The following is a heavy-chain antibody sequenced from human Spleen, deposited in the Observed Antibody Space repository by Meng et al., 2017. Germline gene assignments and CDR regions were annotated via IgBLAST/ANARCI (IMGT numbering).Heavy chain of an antibody. CDR3: STDRSWFDP. CDR1: GINFSTAW. Sequence: EVQLVEAGGGLVKPGGSLRLSCATSGINFSTAWMTWFRQAPGKGLEWVGRIKSKPDGGTAGYGAPVQGRFTISKDDSKNTLYLQMNSLKTEDTAVYYCSTDRSWFDPWGQGTLVTVSS. V-gene: IGHV3-15*01. J-gene: IGHJ5*02. CDR2: IKSKPDGGTA.